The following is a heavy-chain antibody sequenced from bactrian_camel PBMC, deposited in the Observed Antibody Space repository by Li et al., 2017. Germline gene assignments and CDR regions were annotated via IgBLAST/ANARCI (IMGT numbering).Heavy chain of an antibody. J-gene: IGHJ4*01. V-gene: IGHV3S54*01. CDR2: VYTDTGRT. CDR3: VVDSFVYDS. Sequence: VQLVESGGGSVQAGGSLRLSCTASGYTYITSWFRQAPGKEREGVASVYTDTGRTNYADSVKGRFTVSRDNAKNTLYLQMNSLKHEDTGMYYCVVDSFVYDSWGRGT. CDR1: GYTYIT.